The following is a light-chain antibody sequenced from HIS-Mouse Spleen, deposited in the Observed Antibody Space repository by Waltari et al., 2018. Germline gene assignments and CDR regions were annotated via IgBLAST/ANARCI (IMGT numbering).Light chain of an antibody. CDR3: CSYAGSSTLV. V-gene: IGLV2-23*01. CDR2: EGS. J-gene: IGLJ2*01. CDR1: SSDVGSYNL. Sequence: QSALTQPASVSGSPGQSITISCTGTSSDVGSYNLVSWYQQQPGKAPKLMIYEGSKRTSGVSNRFSGLQAEDEADYYCCSYAGSSTLVFGGGTKLTVL.